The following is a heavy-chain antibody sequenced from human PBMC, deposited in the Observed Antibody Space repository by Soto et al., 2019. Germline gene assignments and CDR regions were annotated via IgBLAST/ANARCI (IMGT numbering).Heavy chain of an antibody. Sequence: PGGSLRLSCAASGFTFSNYAMSWVRLAPGKGLEWVSTIRSGGGYTYYADSVKGRFTISRDDSKNTLYLQMNSLGVADTALYYCAKTRLRNSHFDIWGQGTMVTISS. J-gene: IGHJ3*02. CDR3: AKTRLRNSHFDI. D-gene: IGHD2-21*01. CDR1: GFTFSNYA. V-gene: IGHV3-23*01. CDR2: IRSGGGYT.